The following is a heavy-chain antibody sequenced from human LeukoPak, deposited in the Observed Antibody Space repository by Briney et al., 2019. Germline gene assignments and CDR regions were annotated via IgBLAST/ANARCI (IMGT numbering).Heavy chain of an antibody. CDR1: GFTFSNAW. Sequence: GGSLSLSCAASGFTFSNAWMSWVRQPPGKGLEWVGRIKSKTDGGTTDYAAPVKGRFTISRDDSKNTLYLQMNSLKTEDTAVYYCTTGLRVGATDDYWGQGTLVTVSS. V-gene: IGHV3-15*01. CDR3: TTGLRVGATDDY. D-gene: IGHD1-26*01. CDR2: IKSKTDGGTT. J-gene: IGHJ4*02.